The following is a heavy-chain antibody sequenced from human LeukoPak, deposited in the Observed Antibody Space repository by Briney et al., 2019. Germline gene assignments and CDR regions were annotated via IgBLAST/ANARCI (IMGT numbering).Heavy chain of an antibody. D-gene: IGHD6-13*01. J-gene: IGHJ4*02. Sequence: GGSLRLSCAASGFIFSNAWMTWVRQAPEKGLEWVANIRQDGDTKYYVDSVKGRFTISRDNAMNSLYLQMNSLRAEDTAIYYCARSLPYGTTWYGRSDFWGQGTLVTVSS. V-gene: IGHV3-7*03. CDR1: GFIFSNAW. CDR2: IRQDGDTK. CDR3: ARSLPYGTTWYGRSDF.